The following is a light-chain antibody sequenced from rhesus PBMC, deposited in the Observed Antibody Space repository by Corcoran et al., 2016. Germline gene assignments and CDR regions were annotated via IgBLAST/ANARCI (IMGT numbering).Light chain of an antibody. CDR2: AAS. Sequence: DIQMTQSPSSLSASVGDRVTVTCRASQGINKVLSWYQQKPGKAPTLLIYAASSLQTGVSSRLSGSGSGTDYTLTISSLQPEDVASYYCLQDYATPWTFGRGTKVEIK. V-gene: IGKV1-94*01. CDR3: LQDYATPWT. CDR1: QGINKV. J-gene: IGKJ1*01.